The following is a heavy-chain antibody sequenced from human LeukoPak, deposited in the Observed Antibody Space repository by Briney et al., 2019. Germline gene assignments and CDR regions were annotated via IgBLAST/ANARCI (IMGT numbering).Heavy chain of an antibody. CDR2: IYTSESA. Sequence: SQTLSLTCTVSGGSISSGSYYWSWIRQPAGKGLEWIGRIYTSESANYNPSLKSRVTISVDTSKNQFSLKLSSVTAADTAVYYCARGSARAFRWYFDLWGRGTLVTVSS. J-gene: IGHJ2*01. D-gene: IGHD6-6*01. V-gene: IGHV4-61*02. CDR3: ARGSARAFRWYFDL. CDR1: GGSISSGSYY.